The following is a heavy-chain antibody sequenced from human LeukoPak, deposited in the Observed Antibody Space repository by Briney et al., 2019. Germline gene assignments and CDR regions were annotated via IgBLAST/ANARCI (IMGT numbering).Heavy chain of an antibody. Sequence: SETLSDTCTVSGGSFFLYYWSWIRQPPGKGLEWIGYIYYSGTTNYNPSLKSRVTISVDTSKNQFSLKLTSVTAADTAVYYCAGGSVEPHFDYWRQGTLVTVSS. CDR2: IYYSGTT. D-gene: IGHD3-10*01. J-gene: IGHJ4*02. CDR3: AGGSVEPHFDY. CDR1: GGSFFLYY. V-gene: IGHV4-59*01.